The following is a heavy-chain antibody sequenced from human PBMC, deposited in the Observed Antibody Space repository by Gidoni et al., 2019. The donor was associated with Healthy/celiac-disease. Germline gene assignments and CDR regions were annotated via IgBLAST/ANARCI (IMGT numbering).Heavy chain of an antibody. J-gene: IGHJ4*02. D-gene: IGHD5-12*01. Sequence: EVQLVEYGGGLVKPGGSLRRSCAASGFTFSSYSMNWVRQAQGKGLEWVSSISSSSSYIYYADSVKGRFTISRDNAKNSLYLQMNSLRAEDTAVYYCARVPSGYDLWFDYWGQGTLVTVSS. CDR1: GFTFSSYS. CDR3: ARVPSGYDLWFDY. CDR2: ISSSSSYI. V-gene: IGHV3-21*01.